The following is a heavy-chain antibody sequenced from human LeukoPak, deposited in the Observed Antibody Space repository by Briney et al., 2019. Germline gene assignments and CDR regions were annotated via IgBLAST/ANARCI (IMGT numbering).Heavy chain of an antibody. D-gene: IGHD1-7*01. J-gene: IGHJ6*03. CDR2: INPSGGST. Sequence: GALVKVSCKASGYTSTSYYMHWVRQAPGQGLEWMGIINPSGGSTSYAQKFQGRVTMTRDMSTSTVYMELSSLRSEDTAVYYCARSGWNYGSHYMDVWGKGTTVTVSS. CDR3: ARSGWNYGSHYMDV. V-gene: IGHV1-46*01. CDR1: GYTSTSYY.